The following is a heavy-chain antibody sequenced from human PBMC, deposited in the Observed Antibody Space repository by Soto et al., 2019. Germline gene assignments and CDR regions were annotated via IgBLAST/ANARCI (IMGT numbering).Heavy chain of an antibody. Sequence: SETLSLTCTVSGGSIRTYLWNWIMQPAGAGQEWIGRIYTPGSTNYNPSLKSRVTMSLDTSRNQFSLKLSSVTAADTAVYYCAREGGYFDSSGSGVYHYHGVDVWGQGTTVTVS. D-gene: IGHD3-22*01. V-gene: IGHV4-4*07. CDR1: GGSIRTYL. CDR3: AREGGYFDSSGSGVYHYHGVDV. J-gene: IGHJ6*02. CDR2: IYTPGST.